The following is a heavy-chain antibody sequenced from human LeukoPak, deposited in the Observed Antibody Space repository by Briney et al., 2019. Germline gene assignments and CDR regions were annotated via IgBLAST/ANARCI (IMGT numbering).Heavy chain of an antibody. D-gene: IGHD6-19*01. J-gene: IGHJ4*02. V-gene: IGHV3-15*01. CDR3: TTDWGRVYSSGWYGPPD. CDR2: IKSKTDGGTT. CDR1: GFTFSNAW. Sequence: PGGSLRLSCAASGFTFSNAWMSWVRQAPGKGLEWVGRIKSKTDGGTTDYAAPVKGRFTISRDDSKNTLYLQMNSLKTEDTAVYYCTTDWGRVYSSGWYGPPDWGQGTLVTVSS.